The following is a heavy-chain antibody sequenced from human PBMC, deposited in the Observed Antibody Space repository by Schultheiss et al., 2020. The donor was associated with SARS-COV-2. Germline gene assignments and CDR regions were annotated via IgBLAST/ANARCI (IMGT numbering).Heavy chain of an antibody. CDR2: ISWNSGSI. J-gene: IGHJ3*02. CDR1: GFTFDDYA. D-gene: IGHD1-26*01. CDR3: AKDKGGWELLYDAFDI. V-gene: IGHV3-9*01. Sequence: GGSLRLSCAASGFTFDDYAMHCVRQAPGKGLEWVSGISWNSGSIGYADSVKGRFTISRDNAKNSLYLQMNSLRPEDTALYYCAKDKGGWELLYDAFDIWGQGTMVTVSS.